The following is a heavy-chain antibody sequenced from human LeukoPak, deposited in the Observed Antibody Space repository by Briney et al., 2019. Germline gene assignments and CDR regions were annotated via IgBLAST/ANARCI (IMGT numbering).Heavy chain of an antibody. V-gene: IGHV5-51*01. CDR2: IYPGDSDT. D-gene: IGHD3-10*01. CDR3: ARLPAARYYGSGSQDAGLYYYYYYMDV. J-gene: IGHJ6*03. CDR1: GYSFTSYW. Sequence: HGESLKISCKGSGYSFTSYWIGWVRQLPGKGLEWMGIIYPGDSDTRYSPSFQGQVTISADKSISTAYLQWSSLKASDTAMYYCARLPAARYYGSGSQDAGLYYYYYYMDVWGKGTTVTISS.